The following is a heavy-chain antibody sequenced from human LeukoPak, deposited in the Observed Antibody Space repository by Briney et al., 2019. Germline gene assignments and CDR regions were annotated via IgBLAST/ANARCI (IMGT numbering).Heavy chain of an antibody. CDR1: GYTFTDYY. D-gene: IGHD4-11*01. Sequence: ASEKVSWKASGYTFTDYYIHWVRQAPGQGLEWMGRINPSSGGTHFAQTFQGRVTVTRDTSISTAYKDLSSLRSDDTAVYYCARGFYSMTTVTTGGSFDPWGQGTLVIVSS. CDR2: INPSSGGT. J-gene: IGHJ5*02. V-gene: IGHV1-2*06. CDR3: ARGFYSMTTVTTGGSFDP.